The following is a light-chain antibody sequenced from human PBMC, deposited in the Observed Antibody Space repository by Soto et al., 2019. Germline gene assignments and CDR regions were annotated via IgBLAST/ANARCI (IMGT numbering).Light chain of an antibody. CDR1: QRISSW. J-gene: IGKJ1*01. V-gene: IGKV1-12*01. CDR3: QQANSVPWT. CDR2: ATS. Sequence: IQMTQSPSSVSASVGDRVILTCRASQRISSWLAWYHQRPGKAPKLLIYATSTLESGVPSRFSGSGSGRDFTLTISSLQHDDLGTYFCQQANSVPWTFGQGTKVEVK.